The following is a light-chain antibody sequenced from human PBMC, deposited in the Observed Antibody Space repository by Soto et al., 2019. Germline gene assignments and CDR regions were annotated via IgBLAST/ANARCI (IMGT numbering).Light chain of an antibody. CDR1: QSSSSW. J-gene: IGKJ1*01. V-gene: IGKV1-5*03. CDR2: KAS. Sequence: IQLTESTSTRSASVGDRVTITYLASQSSSSWSAWYQQNPGKASRLLIYKASNLDSGVPSRFSGSGSATDFALTFSSLQPDDFATYYCYRYNTYWTFGQGTKVDIK. CDR3: YRYNTYWT.